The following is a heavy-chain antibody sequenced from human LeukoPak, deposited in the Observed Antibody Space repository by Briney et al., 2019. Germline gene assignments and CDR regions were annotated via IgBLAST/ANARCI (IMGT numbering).Heavy chain of an antibody. V-gene: IGHV3-7*01. CDR1: GFTFGNYW. CDR2: IKEDGSVK. D-gene: IGHD1-1*01. J-gene: IGHJ4*02. Sequence: GGSLRLSCEASGFTFGNYWMTWVRQAPGKGLEWVANIKEDGSVKRYLGSVKGRFTISRDNAKKSLYLQMNSLRADDTALYYCVRDGDNWNDFDYWGQGSLVTVSS. CDR3: VRDGDNWNDFDY.